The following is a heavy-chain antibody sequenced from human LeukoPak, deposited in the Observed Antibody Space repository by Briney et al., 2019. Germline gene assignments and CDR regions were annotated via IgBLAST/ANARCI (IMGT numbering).Heavy chain of an antibody. J-gene: IGHJ6*02. V-gene: IGHV3-21*01. CDR2: ISSSSSYI. Sequence: GGSLRLSCAASGFTFSSYSMNWVRQAPGKGLEWVSSISSSSSYIYYADSVKGRFTISRDNAKNSLYLQMNSLRAEDTAVYYCARDDSGTTIFGMVITNYYYYGMDVWGQGTTVTVSS. CDR1: GFTFSSYS. CDR3: ARDDSGTTIFGMVITNYYYYGMDV. D-gene: IGHD3-3*01.